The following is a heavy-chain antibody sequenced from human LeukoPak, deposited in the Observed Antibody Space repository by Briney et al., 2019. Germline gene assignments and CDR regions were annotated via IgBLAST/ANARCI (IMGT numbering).Heavy chain of an antibody. CDR2: IYYSGST. CDR3: ARQEGAY. V-gene: IGHV4-59*08. Sequence: SETLSLTCPVSGDSVSRYSCSWVRQPPGKGLEWIGYIYYSGSTNYNPSLKSRVTMSLDTSKNQFSLKLSSVTAADTAVYYCARQEGAYWGHRTLVTVSS. CDR1: GDSVSRYS. J-gene: IGHJ4*01.